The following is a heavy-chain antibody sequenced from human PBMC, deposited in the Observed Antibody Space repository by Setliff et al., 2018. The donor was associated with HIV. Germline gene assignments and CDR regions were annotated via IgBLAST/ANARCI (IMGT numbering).Heavy chain of an antibody. CDR3: ARSPGFWYFDL. CDR1: GYSISSGYY. J-gene: IGHJ2*01. V-gene: IGHV4-38-2*02. CDR2: IYRTGST. Sequence: SETLSLTCTVSGYSISSGYYWGWIRQPPGKGLEWIATIYRTGSTNYSPSLRSRVTISLDTSKTHFSLKLSSVTAADTAVYYCARSPGFWYFDLWGPGTLVTVS.